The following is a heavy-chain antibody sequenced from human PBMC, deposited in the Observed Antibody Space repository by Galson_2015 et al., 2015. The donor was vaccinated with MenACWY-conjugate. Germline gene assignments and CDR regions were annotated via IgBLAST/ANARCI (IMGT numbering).Heavy chain of an antibody. CDR3: ASWTADDNY. CDR2: INPEASRG. J-gene: IGHJ4*02. Sequence: SLRLSCAASGFTFGNSWMNWVRQAPGSGLVWVANINPEASRGTYVGSVKGRFTISRENAENSVYLEMNSLRPEDTAVFYCASWTADDNYWAQGTLVTVSS. V-gene: IGHV3-7*01. CDR1: GFTFGNSW. D-gene: IGHD3/OR15-3a*01.